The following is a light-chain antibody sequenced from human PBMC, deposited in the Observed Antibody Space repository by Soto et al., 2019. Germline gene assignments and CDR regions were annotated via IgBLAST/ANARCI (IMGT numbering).Light chain of an antibody. Sequence: DIVMTQSPDSLAASLGERATINCKSSQSVLYSSNNKNYLAWYQQRPGQPPKLLIYWASTRESGVPDRFSGSGSGTDFTLTITGLQAEDVAVYYCQQYESTPPTFGQGTKLEIK. CDR3: QQYESTPPT. CDR1: QSVLYSSNNKNY. J-gene: IGKJ2*01. CDR2: WAS. V-gene: IGKV4-1*01.